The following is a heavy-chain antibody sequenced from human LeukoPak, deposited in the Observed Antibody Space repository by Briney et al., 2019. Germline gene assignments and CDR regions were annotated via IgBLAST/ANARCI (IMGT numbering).Heavy chain of an antibody. V-gene: IGHV4-61*02. J-gene: IGHJ3*02. D-gene: IGHD3-22*01. CDR3: ASNYYDSRVPDAFDI. Sequence: PSETLSLTCTVSGGSISSGSYYWSWIRQPAGKGLEWIGRIYTSGSTNYNPSLKSRVTISVDTSKNQFSLKLSSVTAADTAVYYCASNYYDSRVPDAFDIWGQGTMVTVSS. CDR2: IYTSGST. CDR1: GGSISSGSYY.